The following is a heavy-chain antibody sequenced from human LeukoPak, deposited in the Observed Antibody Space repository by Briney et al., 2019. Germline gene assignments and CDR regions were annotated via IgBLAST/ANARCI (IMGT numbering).Heavy chain of an antibody. Sequence: GGSLRHSCAVSGFTFSNYWMSWVRQAPGKGLEWVANIKTDGSEQYYVDSVKGRFTISRDNAKNSVYLQMNSLRVEDTAVYYCARDVKGGNFDYWGQGTLVTVSS. D-gene: IGHD3-16*01. V-gene: IGHV3-7*01. CDR1: GFTFSNYW. CDR3: ARDVKGGNFDY. CDR2: IKTDGSEQ. J-gene: IGHJ4*02.